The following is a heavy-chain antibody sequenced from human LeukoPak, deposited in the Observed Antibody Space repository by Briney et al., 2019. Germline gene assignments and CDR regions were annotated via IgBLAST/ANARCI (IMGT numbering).Heavy chain of an antibody. J-gene: IGHJ6*02. D-gene: IGHD3-3*01. Sequence: GGSLRLSCAASGFTFSSYAMSWVRQAPGKGLEWVSAISGSGGSTYYADSVKGRFTISRDNSKNTLYLQMNSLRAEDTAVYYCARDWRDYDFWSGYYRYYYYGMDVWGQGTTVTVSS. CDR1: GFTFSSYA. CDR2: ISGSGGST. V-gene: IGHV3-23*01. CDR3: ARDWRDYDFWSGYYRYYYYGMDV.